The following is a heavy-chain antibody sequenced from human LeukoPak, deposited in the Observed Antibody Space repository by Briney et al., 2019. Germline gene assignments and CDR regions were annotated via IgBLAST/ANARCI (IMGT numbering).Heavy chain of an antibody. CDR2: IKQDGSEK. CDR1: GFTSVNYA. J-gene: IGHJ4*02. Sequence: GGSLRLSCAATGFTSVNYAMSWVRQAPGKGLEWVANIKQDGSEKYYVDSVKGRFTISRDNAKNSLYLQMNSLRAEDTAVYYCARSIVGAPFDYWGQGTLVTVSS. D-gene: IGHD1-26*01. V-gene: IGHV3-7*03. CDR3: ARSIVGAPFDY.